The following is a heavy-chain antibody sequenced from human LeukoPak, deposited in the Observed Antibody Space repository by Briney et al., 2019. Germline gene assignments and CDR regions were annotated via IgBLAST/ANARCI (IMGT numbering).Heavy chain of an antibody. V-gene: IGHV3-49*03. D-gene: IGHD2-15*01. CDR3: TRGYCSGGSCYELGYAFDI. J-gene: IGHJ3*02. CDR1: GLSFGDNA. CDR2: IRSKAYGGTT. Sequence: HPGGSLRLSCIVSGLSFGDNAMSWFRQAPGKGLEWVGFIRSKAYGGTTKYAAALKGRFTISRDDSKSIAYLQMDSLKTEDTAVYYCTRGYCSGGSCYELGYAFDIWGQGTMVTVSS.